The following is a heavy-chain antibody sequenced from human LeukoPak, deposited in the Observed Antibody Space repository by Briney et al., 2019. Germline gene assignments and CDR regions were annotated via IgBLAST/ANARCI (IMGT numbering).Heavy chain of an antibody. CDR1: GGSISTYY. J-gene: IGHJ4*02. V-gene: IGHV4-59*01. Sequence: SETLSLTCSVSGGSISTYYWSWIRQPPGKGLEWIGNIYYSGSTNHNPSLKSRVTISVDTSKNQFSLKLSSVTAADTAVYYCARSMSAAAADNWGQGTLVTVSS. CDR2: IYYSGST. CDR3: ARSMSAAAADN. D-gene: IGHD6-13*01.